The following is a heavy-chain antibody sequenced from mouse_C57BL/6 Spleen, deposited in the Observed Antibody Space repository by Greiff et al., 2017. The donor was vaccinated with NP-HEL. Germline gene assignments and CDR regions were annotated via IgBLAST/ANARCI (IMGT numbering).Heavy chain of an antibody. Sequence: VQLQQSGAELVRPGTSVKMSCKASGYTFTNYWIGWAKQRPGHGLEWIGDIYTGGGYTNYNEKFKGKATLTADKSSSTAYMQISSLTSEDSAIYYCARWWDRDYFDYWGQGTTLTVSS. CDR2: IYTGGGYT. CDR1: GYTFTNYW. CDR3: ARWWDRDYFDY. V-gene: IGHV1-63*01. D-gene: IGHD3-3*01. J-gene: IGHJ2*01.